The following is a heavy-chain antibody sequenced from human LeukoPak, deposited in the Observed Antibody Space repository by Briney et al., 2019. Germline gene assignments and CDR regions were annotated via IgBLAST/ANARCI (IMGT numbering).Heavy chain of an antibody. CDR2: ISSSSSYI. J-gene: IGHJ4*02. Sequence: GGSLRLSCAASGFTISSYSMNWVRQAPGKGLEWVSSISSSSSYIYYADTVKGRFTISRDNAKNSLYLQMNSLRAEDTAVYYCARGYSSSSFDYWGQGTLVTVSS. D-gene: IGHD6-6*01. V-gene: IGHV3-21*01. CDR3: ARGYSSSSFDY. CDR1: GFTISSYS.